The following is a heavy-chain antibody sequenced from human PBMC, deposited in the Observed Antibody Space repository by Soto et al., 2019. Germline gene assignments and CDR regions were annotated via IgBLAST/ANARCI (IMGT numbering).Heavy chain of an antibody. CDR1: GFTVSSNY. V-gene: IGHV3-66*01. CDR3: ARDRGYSSSWLPFDSRPTLDY. Sequence: EVQLVESGGGLVQPGGSLRLSCAASGFTVSSNYMSWVRQAPGKGLEWVSVIYSGGSTYYADSVKGRFTISRDNSKNTLYLQMNSMRAEDTAVYYCARDRGYSSSWLPFDSRPTLDYWGQGTLVTVSS. CDR2: IYSGGST. J-gene: IGHJ4*02. D-gene: IGHD6-13*01.